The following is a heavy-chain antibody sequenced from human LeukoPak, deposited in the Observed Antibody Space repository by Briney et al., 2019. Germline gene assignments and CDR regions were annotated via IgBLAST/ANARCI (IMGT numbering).Heavy chain of an antibody. Sequence: GGSLRLSCAASGFTVSSSYMSWVRQAPGKGLEWVSVIYSGGSSYYPDSLKGRFTISRDNPRNTLYLQMNSLRAEDTAVYYCVRDFMGYCGGECYSRWGKGTTVTVSS. CDR2: IYSGGSS. CDR1: GFTVSSSY. V-gene: IGHV3-66*02. CDR3: VRDFMGYCGGECYSR. D-gene: IGHD2-21*01. J-gene: IGHJ6*04.